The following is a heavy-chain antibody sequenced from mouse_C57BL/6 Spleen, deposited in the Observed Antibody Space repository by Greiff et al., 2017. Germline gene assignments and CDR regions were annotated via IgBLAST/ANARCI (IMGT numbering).Heavy chain of an antibody. CDR1: GYTFTSYG. CDR2: IYPRSGNT. J-gene: IGHJ1*03. Sequence: QLQLQQSGAELARPGASVKLSCKASGYTFTSYGISWVKQRTGQGLEWIGEIYPRSGNTYYNEKFKGKATLTADKSSSTAYMELRSLTSEDSAVYFCANYYGSSYRYFDVWGTGTTVTVSS. D-gene: IGHD1-1*01. CDR3: ANYYGSSYRYFDV. V-gene: IGHV1-81*01.